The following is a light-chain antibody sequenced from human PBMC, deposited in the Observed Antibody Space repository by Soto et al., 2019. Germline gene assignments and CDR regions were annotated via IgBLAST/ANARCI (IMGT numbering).Light chain of an antibody. J-gene: IGKJ2*01. CDR3: QQFNNWPPYT. Sequence: ETVMTQSPATLSVSPGERATLSCWASQTVSNNLAWYQQKPGQAPRLLMYGATTRATGIPARFSGSGSGTEFTLTIISLQSEDSAVYYCQQFNNWPPYTFGQGTKLEIK. CDR1: QTVSNN. V-gene: IGKV3-15*01. CDR2: GAT.